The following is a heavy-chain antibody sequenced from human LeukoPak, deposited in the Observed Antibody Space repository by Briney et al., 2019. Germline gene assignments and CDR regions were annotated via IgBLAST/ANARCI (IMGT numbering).Heavy chain of an antibody. Sequence: ASVKVSCKASGYTFTSYYMHWVRQAPGQGLEWMGIINPSGGSTSYAQKFQGRVTMTRDTSTSTVYMELSSPRSEDTAVYYCARDWVTMVRGVISNRALDYWGQGTPVTVSS. V-gene: IGHV1-46*01. D-gene: IGHD3-10*01. J-gene: IGHJ4*02. CDR3: ARDWVTMVRGVISNRALDY. CDR2: INPSGGST. CDR1: GYTFTSYY.